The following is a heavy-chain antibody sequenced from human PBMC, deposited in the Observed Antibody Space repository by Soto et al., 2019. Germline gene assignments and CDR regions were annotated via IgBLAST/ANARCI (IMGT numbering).Heavy chain of an antibody. CDR2: INPNSGGT. Sequence: ASVHVSCKASGYTFTDYYMHWVRQAPGQGLEWMGWINPNSGGTNYAQKFQGRVTMTRDTSISTAYMELNRLRSDDTAVYYCARDQSPSSGWPGMDVWGQGTTVTVSS. CDR3: ARDQSPSSGWPGMDV. V-gene: IGHV1-2*02. CDR1: GYTFTDYY. J-gene: IGHJ6*02. D-gene: IGHD6-19*01.